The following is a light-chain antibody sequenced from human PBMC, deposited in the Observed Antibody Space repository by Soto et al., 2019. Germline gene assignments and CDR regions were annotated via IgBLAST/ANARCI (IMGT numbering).Light chain of an antibody. CDR2: GAS. V-gene: IGKV3-15*01. CDR1: QSVGSN. CDR3: QQYNNWWT. Sequence: EIVMAQSPVTLSVSPGERAILSCRASQSVGSNLAWYQQKPGQAPRLLIYGASTRATGFPARFSGRGSGTEFTLTISSLQSEDFAVYYCQQYNNWWTFGQGTKVDIK. J-gene: IGKJ1*01.